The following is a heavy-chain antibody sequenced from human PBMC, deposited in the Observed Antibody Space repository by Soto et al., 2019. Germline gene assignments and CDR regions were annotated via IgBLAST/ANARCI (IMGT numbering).Heavy chain of an antibody. CDR2: SYYSGTT. Sequence: TLSLTCTVSGNSISVHSYYWTWIRQPPGKGLEWIGSSYYSGTTYFNPSLKSRASTSVDTSKNEFSLSLSSVTAADTAVYYCTRRYNWNDNCYDPWGQGVMVTVSS. V-gene: IGHV4-39*01. D-gene: IGHD1-20*01. J-gene: IGHJ5*02. CDR3: TRRYNWNDNCYDP. CDR1: GNSISVHSYY.